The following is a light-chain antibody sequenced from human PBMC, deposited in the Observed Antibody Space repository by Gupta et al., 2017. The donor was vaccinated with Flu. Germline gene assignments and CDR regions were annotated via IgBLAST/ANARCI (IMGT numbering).Light chain of an antibody. V-gene: IGKV3-15*01. CDR1: QSINSD. Sequence: EIVMTQSPSTLSVSPGDRASLSCRASQSINSDLAWYQQKPGQAPRLLIYGASTRATGVPARFSGSGSGTQFTLTISSLQSEDFAIYYCQQYKNWPPNTFGWGTKVEIK. CDR3: QQYKNWPPNT. CDR2: GAS. J-gene: IGKJ4*01.